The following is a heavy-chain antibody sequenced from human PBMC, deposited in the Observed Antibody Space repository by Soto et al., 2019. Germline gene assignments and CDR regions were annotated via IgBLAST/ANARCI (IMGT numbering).Heavy chain of an antibody. CDR2: ISGSGGST. Sequence: EVQLLESGGGLVQPGGSLRLSCAASGFTFSSYAMSWVRQAPGKGLEWVSAISGSGGSTYYADSVKGRFTISRDNSKNTLYLQMNSLRAEDTAVYYCAKVIDYIWGSYRSDGAFDIWGQGTMVTVSS. V-gene: IGHV3-23*01. D-gene: IGHD3-16*02. J-gene: IGHJ3*02. CDR3: AKVIDYIWGSYRSDGAFDI. CDR1: GFTFSSYA.